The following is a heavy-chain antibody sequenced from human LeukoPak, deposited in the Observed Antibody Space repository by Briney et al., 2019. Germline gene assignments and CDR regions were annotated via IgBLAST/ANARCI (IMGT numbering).Heavy chain of an antibody. J-gene: IGHJ6*03. Sequence: PGRSLRLSCVASGFTFSNYGIHWVRQAPGKGLEWVAYIRFDESNKYYSDSVKGRFTISRDNSKNTLYLQMNSLRAEDTAVYYCAKIFGPGAETQYYMDVWGKGTTVTVSS. V-gene: IGHV3-30*02. CDR2: IRFDESNK. CDR3: AKIFGPGAETQYYMDV. D-gene: IGHD3-10*01. CDR1: GFTFSNYG.